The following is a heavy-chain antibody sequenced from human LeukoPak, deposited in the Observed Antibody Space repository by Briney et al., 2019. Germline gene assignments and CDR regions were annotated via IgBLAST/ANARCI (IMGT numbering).Heavy chain of an antibody. CDR3: ARDRWFGELFGYYFDY. CDR1: GFTFSSYG. V-gene: IGHV3-33*01. CDR2: IWYDGSNK. D-gene: IGHD3-10*01. Sequence: QPGGSLRLSCAASGFTFSSYGMHWVRQAPGKGLEWVAVIWYDGSNKYYADSVKGRFTISRDNSKNTLYLQMNSLRAEDTAEYYCARDRWFGELFGYYFDYWGQGTLVTVSS. J-gene: IGHJ4*02.